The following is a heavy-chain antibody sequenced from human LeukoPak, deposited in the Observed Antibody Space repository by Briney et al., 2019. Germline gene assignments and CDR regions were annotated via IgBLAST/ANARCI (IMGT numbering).Heavy chain of an antibody. D-gene: IGHD2-15*01. J-gene: IGHJ5*02. V-gene: IGHV4-39*01. Sequence: KPSETLSLTCTVSGGSISSSSYYWGWIRQPPGKGLEWIGSIYYSGSTYYNPSLKSRVTISVDTSKNRFSLKLSSVTAADTAVYYCARHAGSHNWFDPWGQGTLVTVSS. CDR2: IYYSGST. CDR3: ARHAGSHNWFDP. CDR1: GGSISSSSYY.